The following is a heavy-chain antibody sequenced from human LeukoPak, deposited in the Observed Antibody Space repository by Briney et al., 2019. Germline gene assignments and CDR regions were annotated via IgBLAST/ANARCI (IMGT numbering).Heavy chain of an antibody. CDR1: GFTFDDYV. CDR2: INSDGSSK. Sequence: PGGSLRLSCAASGFTFDDYVMSWVRQAPGKGLVWVSRINSDGSSKSYADSVKGRFTISRDNAKNTLYLQMNILRAEDTAVYYCASPYSNYVFGYWGQGTLVTVSS. CDR3: ASPYSNYVFGY. J-gene: IGHJ4*02. D-gene: IGHD4-11*01. V-gene: IGHV3-74*01.